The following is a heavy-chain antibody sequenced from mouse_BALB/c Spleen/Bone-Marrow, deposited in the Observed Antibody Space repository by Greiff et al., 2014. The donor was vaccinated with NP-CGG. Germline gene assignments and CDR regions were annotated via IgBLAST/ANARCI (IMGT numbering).Heavy chain of an antibody. J-gene: IGHJ2*01. V-gene: IGHV5-17*02. CDR1: GFTFSSFG. CDR3: TRGGNWEDFDY. CDR2: ISSGSSPI. Sequence: EVHLVESGGSLVQPGGSRKLSCAASGFTFSSFGMHWVRQAPEKGLEWVAYISSGSSPIFYADTVKGRFTISRDNPKNTLFMQMTSLRSEDTAIYYCTRGGNWEDFDYWGQGTTLTVSS. D-gene: IGHD4-1*01.